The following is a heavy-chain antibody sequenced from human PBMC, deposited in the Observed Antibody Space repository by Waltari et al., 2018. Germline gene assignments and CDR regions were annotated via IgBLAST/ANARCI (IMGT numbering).Heavy chain of an antibody. D-gene: IGHD1-26*01. CDR2: ISGSGGST. CDR1: GFPLSSDA. CDR3: AKGRELLRRGAFDI. J-gene: IGHJ3*02. Sequence: EVQLVESGGGLVQPGGSMRLSCAATGFPLSSDAMSWVRQAPGKGLEWVSAISGSGGSTYYADSVKGRFTISRDNSNNTLYLQMNSLRAEDTAVYYCAKGRELLRRGAFDIWGQGTMVTVSS. V-gene: IGHV3-23*04.